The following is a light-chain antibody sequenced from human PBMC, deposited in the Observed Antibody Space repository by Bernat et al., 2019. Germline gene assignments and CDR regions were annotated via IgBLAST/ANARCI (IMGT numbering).Light chain of an antibody. Sequence: DIQMTQSPSTLSASVGDRVAITCRASQSISSWLAWYQQKPGKAPKLLIYKASSLESVVPSRFSGSGSGTEFTLTISSLQPDDVATYYCQQYNNYSRTFGQGTKVELK. CDR3: QQYNNYSRT. CDR1: QSISSW. CDR2: KAS. J-gene: IGKJ1*01. V-gene: IGKV1-5*03.